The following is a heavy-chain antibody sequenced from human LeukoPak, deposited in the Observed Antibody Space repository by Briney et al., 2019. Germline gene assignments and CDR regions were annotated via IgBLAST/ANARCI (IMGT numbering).Heavy chain of an antibody. Sequence: SVKVSCTASGGTFSSYAISWVRQAPGQGLEWMGGIIPIFGTANYAQKFQGRVTITADESTSTAYMELSSLRSEDTAVYYCARDTQKRYGTYYYDSSGYYSFDYWGQGTLVTVSS. D-gene: IGHD3-22*01. CDR1: GGTFSSYA. J-gene: IGHJ4*02. V-gene: IGHV1-69*13. CDR2: IIPIFGTA. CDR3: ARDTQKRYGTYYYDSSGYYSFDY.